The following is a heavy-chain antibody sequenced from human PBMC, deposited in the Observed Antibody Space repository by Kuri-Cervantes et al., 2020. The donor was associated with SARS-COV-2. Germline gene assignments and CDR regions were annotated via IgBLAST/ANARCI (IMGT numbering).Heavy chain of an antibody. V-gene: IGHV4-38-2*02. J-gene: IGHJ3*02. CDR3: ARDLMTTVTTGAFDI. Sequence: SETLSLTCAVSGYSISSGYYWGWIRQPPGKGLEWIGSIYHSGSTYYNPSLKSRVTISVDTSKNQFSLKLSSVTAADTAVYYCARDLMTTVTTGAFDIWGQGTMVTVSS. CDR1: GYSISSGYY. D-gene: IGHD4-17*01. CDR2: IYHSGST.